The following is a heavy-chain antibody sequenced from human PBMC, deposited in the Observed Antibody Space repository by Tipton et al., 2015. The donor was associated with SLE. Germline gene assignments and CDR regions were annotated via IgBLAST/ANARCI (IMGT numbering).Heavy chain of an antibody. CDR3: ARETTRTRDGMDV. V-gene: IGHV1-8*02. D-gene: IGHD1-1*01. CDR1: GHTFNNSD. J-gene: IGHJ6*02. Sequence: QLVQSGADVKKPGASVKVSCKASGHTFNNSDINWVRQTPGQGLEWMGWVNPSGNAVYAEKFQGRVTMTRDTSTSTAYMELNSLRSDDTAVYFCARETTRTRDGMDVWGQGTTVTVSS. CDR2: VNPSGNA.